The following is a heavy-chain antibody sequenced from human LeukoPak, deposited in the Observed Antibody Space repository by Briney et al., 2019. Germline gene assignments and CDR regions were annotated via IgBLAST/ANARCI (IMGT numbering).Heavy chain of an antibody. CDR1: GFTFDDYA. Sequence: PGRSLRLSCAASGFTFDDYAMHWVRQAPGKGLEWVSGISWNSGRIGYADSVKGRFTISRDNSKNTLYLQMNSLRAEDTAVYYCARDRTVSSGWYFDYYYYYMDVWGKGTTVTVSS. CDR3: ARDRTVSSGWYFDYYYYYMDV. V-gene: IGHV3-9*01. J-gene: IGHJ6*03. D-gene: IGHD6-19*01. CDR2: ISWNSGRI.